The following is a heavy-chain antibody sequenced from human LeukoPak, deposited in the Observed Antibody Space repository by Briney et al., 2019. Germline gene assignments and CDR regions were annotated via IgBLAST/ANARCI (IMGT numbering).Heavy chain of an antibody. J-gene: IGHJ5*02. CDR3: ARLSVGVTASWWFDP. CDR1: GYSFTSYW. CDR2: IYPGDSDT. Sequence: RGESLKISCKGSGYSFTSYWIGWVRQMPGKGLEWMGIIYPGDSDTRYSPSFQGQDTISADKSISTAYLQWSSLKASDTAMYYCARLSVGVTASWWFDPWGQGTLVTVSS. D-gene: IGHD2-21*02. V-gene: IGHV5-51*01.